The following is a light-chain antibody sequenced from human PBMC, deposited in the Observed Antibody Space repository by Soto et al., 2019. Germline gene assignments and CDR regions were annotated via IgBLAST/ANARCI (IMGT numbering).Light chain of an antibody. V-gene: IGKV3-20*01. Sequence: EIVLTQSPGTLSLSPGERATLSCRTSQSVNNNYLAWYQQKPGQAPRLLIHGASSRATGIPVRFSGSGSGTDFTLTISRLEPEDFAVYYCQQYGGSHRWTFGQGTKVEIK. CDR2: GAS. CDR1: QSVNNNY. J-gene: IGKJ1*01. CDR3: QQYGGSHRWT.